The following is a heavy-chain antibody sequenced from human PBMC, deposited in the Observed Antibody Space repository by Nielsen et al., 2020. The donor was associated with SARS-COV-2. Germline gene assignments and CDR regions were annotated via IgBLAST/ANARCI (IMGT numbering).Heavy chain of an antibody. Sequence: ASVKVSCKASGYTFTSYDINWVRQAPGQGLEWMGWMNPNSGNIGYAQKFQGRLTVTRNTSISTVYMELSSLRSDDTAVYFCAREDVGRDGTSWLDHWGQGALVTVSS. CDR3: AREDVGRDGTSWLDH. CDR2: MNPNSGNI. CDR1: GYTFTSYD. D-gene: IGHD5-24*01. V-gene: IGHV1-8*01. J-gene: IGHJ5*02.